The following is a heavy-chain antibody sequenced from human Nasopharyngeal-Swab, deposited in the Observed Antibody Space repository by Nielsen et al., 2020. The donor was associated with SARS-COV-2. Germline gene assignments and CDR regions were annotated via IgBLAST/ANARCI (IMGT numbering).Heavy chain of an antibody. V-gene: IGHV3-30*04. J-gene: IGHJ4*02. CDR3: ARSYNPGGFGWLLSND. D-gene: IGHD3-9*01. CDR1: GFTFSSYP. Sequence: GESLKISCEASGFTFSSYPMQWVRRAPGKGLEWVSVISYGGGDEHYADSAKGRFTISRDNSKNTLYLQMNSLTVDDTAVYYCARSYNPGGFGWLLSNDWGQGTLVTVSS. CDR2: ISYGGGDE.